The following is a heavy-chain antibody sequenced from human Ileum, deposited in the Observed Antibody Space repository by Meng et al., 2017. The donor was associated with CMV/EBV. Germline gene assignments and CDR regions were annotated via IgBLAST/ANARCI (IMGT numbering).Heavy chain of an antibody. V-gene: IGHV3-20*04. CDR1: GFTFDDHG. CDR3: ARELGYSYNGMDV. CDR2: IKWNGGST. Sequence: GESLKISCAASGFTFDDHGMSWVRQAPGKGLEWVSGIKWNGGSTGYVDSVKGRFTISRDNAKNSLYLQMNSLRAEDTALNYCARELGYSYNGMDVWGQGTTVTVSS. D-gene: IGHD5-18*01. J-gene: IGHJ6*02.